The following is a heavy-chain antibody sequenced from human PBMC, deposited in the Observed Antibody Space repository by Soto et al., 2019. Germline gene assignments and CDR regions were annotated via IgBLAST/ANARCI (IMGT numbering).Heavy chain of an antibody. CDR3: ARDPIAVAGTARGEYFQH. CDR2: IIPILGIA. Sequence: QVQLVQSGAEVKKPGSSVKVSCKASGGTFSSYTISWVRQAPGQGLEWMGRIIPILGIANYAQKFQGRVTITADKSTSTAYMELSSLRSEDTAVYYCARDPIAVAGTARGEYFQHWGQGTLVTVSS. V-gene: IGHV1-69*08. J-gene: IGHJ1*01. CDR1: GGTFSSYT. D-gene: IGHD6-19*01.